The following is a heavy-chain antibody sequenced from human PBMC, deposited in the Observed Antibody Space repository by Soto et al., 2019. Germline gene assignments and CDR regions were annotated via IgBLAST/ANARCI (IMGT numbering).Heavy chain of an antibody. J-gene: IGHJ6*04. Sequence: QVQLVQSGAEVKKPGASVKVSCKASGYTFTSYDINWVRQATGQGDEWMGWMNPNSGNTGYAQKFHXGVTMTRNTFIRTAYMELSSLRSEDTAVYYGAREKTSYGMDVWGKGTTVTVSS. CDR3: AREKTSYGMDV. V-gene: IGHV1-8*01. CDR1: GYTFTSYD. CDR2: MNPNSGNT.